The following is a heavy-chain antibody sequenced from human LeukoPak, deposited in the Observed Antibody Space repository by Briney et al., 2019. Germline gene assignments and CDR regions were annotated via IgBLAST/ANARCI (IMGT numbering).Heavy chain of an antibody. J-gene: IGHJ4*02. CDR2: IYYSGST. CDR1: GGSISSYY. Sequence: SETLSLTCTVSGGSISSYYWSWIRQPPGKGLEWIGYIYYSGSTNYNPSLKSRVTISVDTSKNQFSLKLSSVTAADTAVYYCARGLMYGAYYFDYWGQGTLVTVSS. V-gene: IGHV4-59*12. CDR3: ARGLMYGAYYFDY. D-gene: IGHD4/OR15-4a*01.